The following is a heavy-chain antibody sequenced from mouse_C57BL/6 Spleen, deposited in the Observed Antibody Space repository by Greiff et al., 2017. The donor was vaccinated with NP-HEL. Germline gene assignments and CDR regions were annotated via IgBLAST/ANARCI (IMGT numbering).Heavy chain of an antibody. J-gene: IGHJ2*01. Sequence: EVKLVESEGGLVQPGSSMKLSCTASGFTFSDYYMAWVRQVPEKGLEWVANINYDGSSTYYLDSLKSRFIISRDNAKNILYLQMSSLKSEDTATYYCARAGYSNFDYWGQGTTLTVSS. V-gene: IGHV5-16*01. D-gene: IGHD2-5*01. CDR1: GFTFSDYY. CDR3: ARAGYSNFDY. CDR2: INYDGSST.